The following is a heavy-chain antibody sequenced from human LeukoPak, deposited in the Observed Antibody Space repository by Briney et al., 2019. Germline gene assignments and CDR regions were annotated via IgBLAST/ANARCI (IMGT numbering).Heavy chain of an antibody. Sequence: GASLRLSCAASGFSFSTYWMSWVRQAPGKGLEWVANIKQDGSEKYYVDSAKGRFIISRDNAKNSLYLQMNSLRAEDTAVYYCATDLGSSRPNFWGQGILVTVSS. V-gene: IGHV3-7*01. D-gene: IGHD6-13*01. CDR1: GFSFSTYW. CDR3: ATDLGSSRPNF. CDR2: IKQDGSEK. J-gene: IGHJ4*02.